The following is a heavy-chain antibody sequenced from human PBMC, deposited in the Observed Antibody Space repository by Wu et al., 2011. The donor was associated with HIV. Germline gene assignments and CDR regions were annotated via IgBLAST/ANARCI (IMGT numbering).Heavy chain of an antibody. V-gene: IGHV1-2*02. D-gene: IGHD1-26*01. CDR2: INPDSGGT. CDR3: ARDPNIPPTTHQTVPTAGY. CDR1: GYTFTGYY. Sequence: QVQLVQSGAEVKKPGASVKVSCKASGYTFTGYYIHWVRQAPGQGLEWMGWINPDSGGTNYAQKFQGRVTMTRDTSITTAYMELSRLKSDDTAVYYCARDPNIPPTTHQTVPTAGYWGRGTLVTVSS. J-gene: IGHJ4*02.